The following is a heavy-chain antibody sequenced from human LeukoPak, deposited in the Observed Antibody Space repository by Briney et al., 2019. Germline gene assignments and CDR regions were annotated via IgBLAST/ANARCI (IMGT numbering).Heavy chain of an antibody. CDR3: ARAKTPTNYYDRSGFYNYYGMDI. Sequence: SETLSLTCTVSGGSLGGYYWSWVRQAPGKGLEWIGYVYYSGTTNYNPSLKSRVSISVDTSKNQFSLKLTSVTAADTAVYYCARAKTPTNYYDRSGFYNYYGMDIWGQGTTVTVSS. D-gene: IGHD3-22*01. CDR1: GGSLGGYY. CDR2: VYYSGTT. V-gene: IGHV4-59*01. J-gene: IGHJ6*02.